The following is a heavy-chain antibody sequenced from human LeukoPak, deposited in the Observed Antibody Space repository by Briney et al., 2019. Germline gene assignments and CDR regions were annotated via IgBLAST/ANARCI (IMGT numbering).Heavy chain of an antibody. CDR3: ARVFTMVRGAFDP. J-gene: IGHJ5*02. V-gene: IGHV1-69*13. D-gene: IGHD3-10*01. CDR1: GGTFSSYA. Sequence: SVKVSCKASGGTFSSYAISRLRQAPGQGLEWMGGIIPIFGTANYAQKFQGRATITADESTSTAYMELSSLRSEDTAAYYCARVFTMVRGAFDPWGQGTLVTVSS. CDR2: IIPIFGTA.